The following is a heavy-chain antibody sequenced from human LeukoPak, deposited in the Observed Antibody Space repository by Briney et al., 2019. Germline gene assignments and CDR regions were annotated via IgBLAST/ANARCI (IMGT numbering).Heavy chain of an antibody. V-gene: IGHV1-18*01. J-gene: IGHJ6*02. CDR2: ISAYNGNT. Sequence: ASVKVSCKASGYTFTSYGISWVRQAPGQELEWMGWISAYNGNTNYAQKLQGRVTMTTDTSTSTAYMELRSLRSDDTAVYYCARVSPDCSSTSCYYRGSYYYGMDVWGQGTTVTVSS. CDR1: GYTFTSYG. CDR3: ARVSPDCSSTSCYYRGSYYYGMDV. D-gene: IGHD2-2*01.